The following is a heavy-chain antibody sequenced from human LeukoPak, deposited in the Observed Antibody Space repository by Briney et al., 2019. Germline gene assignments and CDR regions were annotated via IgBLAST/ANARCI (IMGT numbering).Heavy chain of an antibody. CDR2: IYYSGST. CDR3: AKDTGDFYLRYFDS. Sequence: SETLSLTCTVSGGSISSYYWSWIRRPPGKGLEWIGYIYYSGSTNYNPSLKSRVTISVDTSKNQFSLKLRSVTAADTAVYYCAKDTGDFYLRYFDSWGQGTLVTVSS. D-gene: IGHD2/OR15-2a*01. J-gene: IGHJ4*02. V-gene: IGHV4-59*01. CDR1: GGSISSYY.